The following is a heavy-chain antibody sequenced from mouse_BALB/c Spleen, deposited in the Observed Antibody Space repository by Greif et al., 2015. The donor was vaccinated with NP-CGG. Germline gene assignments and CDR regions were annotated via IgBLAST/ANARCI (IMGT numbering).Heavy chain of an antibody. CDR1: GFTFSSYA. CDR3: ARRAY. CDR2: ISSGGSYT. V-gene: IGHV5-9-3*01. J-gene: IGHJ3*01. Sequence: EVKLMESGGGLVKPGGSLKLSCAASGFTFSSYAMSWVRQTPEKRLEWVATISSGGSYTYYPDSVKGRFTISRDNAKNTLYLQMSSLRSEDTAMYYCARRAYWGQGTLVTVSA.